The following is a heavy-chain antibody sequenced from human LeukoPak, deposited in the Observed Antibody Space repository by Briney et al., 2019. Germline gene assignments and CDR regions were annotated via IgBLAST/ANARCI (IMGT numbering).Heavy chain of an antibody. D-gene: IGHD4-23*01. V-gene: IGHV1-69*05. Sequence: ASVKVSCKASGGTFSSYAISWVRQAPGQGLEWMGGIIPIFGTANYAQKFQGRVTMTRDTSTSTVYMELSSLRSEDTAVYYCARDGDDYGGKLPFDYWGQGTLVTVSS. CDR2: IIPIFGTA. CDR3: ARDGDDYGGKLPFDY. J-gene: IGHJ4*02. CDR1: GGTFSSYA.